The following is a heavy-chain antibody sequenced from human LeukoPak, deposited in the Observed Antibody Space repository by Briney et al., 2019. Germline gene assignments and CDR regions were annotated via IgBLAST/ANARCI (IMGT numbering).Heavy chain of an antibody. CDR3: ARDVGEWPLVY. V-gene: IGHV3-23*01. CDR1: GFTFIKYG. J-gene: IGHJ4*02. CDR2: ISGGGENT. Sequence: GGSLRLSCAASGFTFIKYGMSWVRQAPGKGHEWVSTISGGGENTHYADSVKGRFTVSRDNSKNTVYLEMNSLRADDTAVYYCARDVGEWPLVYWGQGTLVTVSS. D-gene: IGHD3-10*01.